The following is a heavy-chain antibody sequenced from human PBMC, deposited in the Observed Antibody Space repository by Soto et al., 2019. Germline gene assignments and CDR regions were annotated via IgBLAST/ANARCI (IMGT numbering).Heavy chain of an antibody. CDR2: ITWNGDII. J-gene: IGHJ4*02. CDR1: GFRFGDYA. V-gene: IGHV3-9*01. CDR3: AKDMSHYGSGSSFDY. Sequence: EVHLVESGGTLVQPGRSLRLSCAASGFRFGDYAMHWVRQAPGKGLEWVSGITWNGDIIGYVDSVKSRFTISRDSAKAYLYLQMNSLRAEDTAFCYCAKDMSHYGSGSSFDYWGQGALVTVSS. D-gene: IGHD3-10*01.